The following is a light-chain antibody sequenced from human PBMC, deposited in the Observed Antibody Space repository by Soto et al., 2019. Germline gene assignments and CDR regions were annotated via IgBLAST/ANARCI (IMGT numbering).Light chain of an antibody. CDR2: DAS. CDR3: QQFSSYPLT. CDR1: QSVSSY. V-gene: IGKV3-11*01. J-gene: IGKJ4*01. Sequence: EIVLTQSPATLSLSPGERATLSCRASQSVSSYLAWYQQRPGQAPRLLIYDASNRATGIPARFRGSGSGTDFTLTISSLEPEDFAVYYCQQFSSYPLTFGGGTKVEIK.